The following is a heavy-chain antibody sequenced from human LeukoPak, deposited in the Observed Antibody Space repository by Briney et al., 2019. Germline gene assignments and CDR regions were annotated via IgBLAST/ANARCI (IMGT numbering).Heavy chain of an antibody. V-gene: IGHV4-34*01. Sequence: PSETLSLTCAVYGGSFSGYYWSWIRQPPGKGLEWIGSIYHSGSTYYNPSLKSRVTISVDTSKNQFSLKLSSVTAADTAVYYCARDSIAAQDKGDYWGQGTLVTVSS. CDR1: GGSFSGYY. D-gene: IGHD6-6*01. J-gene: IGHJ4*02. CDR2: IYHSGST. CDR3: ARDSIAAQDKGDY.